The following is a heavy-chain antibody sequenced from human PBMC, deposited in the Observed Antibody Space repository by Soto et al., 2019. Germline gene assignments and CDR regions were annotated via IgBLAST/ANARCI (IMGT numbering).Heavy chain of an antibody. CDR3: ARGRPRNPDY. Sequence: ASVKFSCKTSGYTFINFGITWVRQAPGQGLEWVGKIRGYNGDTNYAPKLQGRVTMTTDTSTSTAYLELRTLRSDDTAVYYCARGRPRNPDYWGKGTLVPVSS. CDR1: GYTFINFG. J-gene: IGHJ4*02. CDR2: IRGYNGDT. V-gene: IGHV1-18*04. D-gene: IGHD4-4*01.